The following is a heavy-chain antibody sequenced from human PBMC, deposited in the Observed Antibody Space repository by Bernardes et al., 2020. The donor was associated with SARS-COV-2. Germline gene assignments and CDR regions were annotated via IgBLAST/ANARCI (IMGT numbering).Heavy chain of an antibody. CDR2: IYHSGST. CDR1: GGSVSSGSYY. CDR3: ARDYDILTGSDY. V-gene: IGHV4-61*01. J-gene: IGHJ4*02. D-gene: IGHD3-9*01. Sequence: SETLSLTCTVSGGSVSSGSYYWSWIRQPPGKGLEWIGYIYHSGSTNYNPSLKRRVTISVDTSKNQLSLKLSSVTAADTAMYYCARDYDILTGSDYWGQGTLVTVSS.